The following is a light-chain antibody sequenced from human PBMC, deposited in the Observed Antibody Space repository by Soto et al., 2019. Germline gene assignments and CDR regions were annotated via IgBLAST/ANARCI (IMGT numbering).Light chain of an antibody. J-gene: IGKJ5*01. CDR1: QNIYNY. V-gene: IGKV1-39*01. Sequence: IRMTQSPSSFSASVGDRVTVTCRTSQNIYNYLNWYQQKPGKAPKPLIYAASSVQIGVPLRFRGSGSGTDFTLTISSLNPEDFATYYCQNTHSTPVTFGQGTDWRL. CDR2: AAS. CDR3: QNTHSTPVT.